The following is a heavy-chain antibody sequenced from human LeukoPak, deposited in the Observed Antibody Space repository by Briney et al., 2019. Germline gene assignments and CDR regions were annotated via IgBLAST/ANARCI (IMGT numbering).Heavy chain of an antibody. V-gene: IGHV3-43*01. CDR3: ARDLIRYYYDSSGYYGPLYYFDY. J-gene: IGHJ4*02. CDR1: GFTFDDYT. Sequence: PGGSLRLSCAASGFTFDDYTMHWVRQAPGKGLEWVSLVSWDGGSTYYADSVKGRFTICRDNSKNTLFLQMNSLRAEDTAVYYCARDLIRYYYDSSGYYGPLYYFDYWGQGTLVTVSS. D-gene: IGHD3-22*01. CDR2: VSWDGGST.